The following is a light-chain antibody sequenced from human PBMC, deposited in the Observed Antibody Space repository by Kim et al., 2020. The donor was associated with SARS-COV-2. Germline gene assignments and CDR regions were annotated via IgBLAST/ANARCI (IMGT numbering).Light chain of an antibody. J-gene: IGKJ2*01. CDR2: AAS. CDR3: QQYYSYPHT. Sequence: AIRMTQSPSSFSASTGDRVTITCRASQGISSYLTSYQQKPGKAPKLLIYAASTLQSGVPSRFSGSGSGTDFTLTISCLQSEDFATYYCQQYYSYPHTFGQGTKLEI. V-gene: IGKV1-8*01. CDR1: QGISSY.